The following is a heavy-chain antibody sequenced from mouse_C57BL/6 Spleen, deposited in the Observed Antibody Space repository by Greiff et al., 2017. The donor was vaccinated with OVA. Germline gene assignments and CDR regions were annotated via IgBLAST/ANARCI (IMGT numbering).Heavy chain of an antibody. CDR1: GYTFTDYY. V-gene: IGHV1-76*01. Sequence: QVQLQQSGAELVRPGASVKLSCKASGYTFTDYYINWVKQRPGQGLEWIARIYPGSGNTYYNEKFKGKATLTAEKSSSTAYMQLSSLTSEDSAVYFCARGDGSSRYFDVWGTGTTVTVSS. CDR3: ARGDGSSRYFDV. J-gene: IGHJ1*03. D-gene: IGHD1-1*01. CDR2: IYPGSGNT.